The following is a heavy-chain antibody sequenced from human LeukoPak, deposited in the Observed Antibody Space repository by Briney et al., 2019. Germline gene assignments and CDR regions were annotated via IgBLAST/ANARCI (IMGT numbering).Heavy chain of an antibody. CDR2: ISYDGSNK. J-gene: IGHJ4*02. CDR1: GFTFSSYG. D-gene: IGHD2-21*01. Sequence: GGSLRLSCAASGFTFSSYGMHWVRQAPGKGLEWVAVISYDGSNKYYADYVKGRFTISRDNSKNTLYLQMHSLRAEDTAVYYCAKDFGCGPTDYWGQGTLVTVSS. V-gene: IGHV3-30*18. CDR3: AKDFGCGPTDY.